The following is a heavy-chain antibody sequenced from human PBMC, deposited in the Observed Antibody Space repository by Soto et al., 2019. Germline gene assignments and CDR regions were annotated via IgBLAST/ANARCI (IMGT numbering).Heavy chain of an antibody. D-gene: IGHD2-15*01. CDR2: MSNDGSNK. CDR3: ARERGGSDTPFDS. CDR1: GFIFSSYA. Sequence: HPGGSLRLSCAASGFIFSSYAMHGVRQAPGKGLEWVAVMSNDGSNKYYADSVKGRFTISRDDSKNRLYLQMNSLRAEDTAVYYCARERGGSDTPFDSWGHGTLVTVSS. V-gene: IGHV3-30-3*01. J-gene: IGHJ4*01.